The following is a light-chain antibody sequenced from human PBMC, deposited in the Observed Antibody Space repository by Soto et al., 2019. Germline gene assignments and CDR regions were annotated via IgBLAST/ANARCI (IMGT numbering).Light chain of an antibody. CDR2: EVH. V-gene: IGLV2-14*01. CDR3: TSYTSSSTLV. J-gene: IGLJ1*01. Sequence: QSALTQSASVSGSPGQSITISCTGTSSDVGGYNYVSWYQHHPGKAPKLMIYEVHNRPSGVSDRFSGSKSGNTASLTISGLQAEDEADYYCTSYTSSSTLVFGTGTQLTVL. CDR1: SSDVGGYNY.